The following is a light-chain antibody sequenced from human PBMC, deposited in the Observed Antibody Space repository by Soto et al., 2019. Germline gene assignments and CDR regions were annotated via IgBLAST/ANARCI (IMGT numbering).Light chain of an antibody. V-gene: IGLV7-46*01. Sequence: QAVVTQEPSLTMSPGGTVTLTCGSSTGAVTSGHYPYWFQQKPGQAPTTLIYDTSNKHSWTPARFSGSLVGGKAALTLSGSRPEDEAKYYCYLYYVDSVIFGGGTKLTVL. CDR3: YLYYVDSVI. CDR2: DTS. CDR1: TGAVTSGHY. J-gene: IGLJ2*01.